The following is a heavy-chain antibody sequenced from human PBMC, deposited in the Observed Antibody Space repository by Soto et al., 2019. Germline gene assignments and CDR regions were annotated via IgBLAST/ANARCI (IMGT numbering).Heavy chain of an antibody. Sequence: GESQKIACKGSGYSYTCYCIGCVHQLPGKGLEWMGIIYPGDSDTRYSPSFQGQVTISADKSISTAYLQWSSLKASDTAMYYCARGNSGYDFGFDYWGQGTLVTVSS. CDR1: GYSYTCYC. V-gene: IGHV5-51*07. D-gene: IGHD5-12*01. CDR3: ARGNSGYDFGFDY. CDR2: IYPGDSDT. J-gene: IGHJ4*02.